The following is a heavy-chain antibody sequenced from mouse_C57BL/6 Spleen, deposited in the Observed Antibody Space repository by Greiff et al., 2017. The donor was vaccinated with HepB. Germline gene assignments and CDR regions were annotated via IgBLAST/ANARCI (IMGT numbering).Heavy chain of an antibody. Sequence: VQLQQSGPELVKPGASVKISCKASGYTFTDYYMNWVKQSHGKSLEWIGDINPNNGGTSYNQKFKGKATLTVDKYSSTAYMELRSLTSEDSAVYYCAREGGYFDYWGQGTTLTVSS. CDR2: INPNNGGT. CDR1: GYTFTDYY. CDR3: AREGGYFDY. V-gene: IGHV1-26*01. J-gene: IGHJ2*01.